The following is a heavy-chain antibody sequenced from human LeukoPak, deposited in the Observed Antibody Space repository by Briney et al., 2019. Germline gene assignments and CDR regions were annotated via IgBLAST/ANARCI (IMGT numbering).Heavy chain of an antibody. CDR2: IYTSGST. J-gene: IGHJ5*02. Sequence: SETQSLTGTVSGGSISSYYWSWIRQPAGKGLEWIGRIYTSGSTNYNPSLKSRVTMSVDTSKNQFSLKLSSVTAADTAVYYCARELIVVVPAATNWFDPWGQGTLVTVSS. D-gene: IGHD2-2*01. CDR1: GGSISSYY. CDR3: ARELIVVVPAATNWFDP. V-gene: IGHV4-4*07.